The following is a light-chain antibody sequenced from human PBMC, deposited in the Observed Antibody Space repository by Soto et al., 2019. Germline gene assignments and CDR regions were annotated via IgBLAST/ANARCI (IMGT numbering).Light chain of an antibody. CDR2: DAS. V-gene: IGKV3-11*01. CDR1: QSVSSY. CDR3: XQRST. J-gene: IGKJ4*01. Sequence: EIVWTQSPATRSLSPGERATLSCRASQSVSSYLAWYQQKPGQAPRLLIDDASNRATGIPARFXGRGXGTXXXXXISXLEQXXFAVYXCXQRSTFGGXPKVEXX.